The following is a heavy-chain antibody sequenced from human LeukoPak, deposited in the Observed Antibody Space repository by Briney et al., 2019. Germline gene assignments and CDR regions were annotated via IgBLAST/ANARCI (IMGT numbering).Heavy chain of an antibody. D-gene: IGHD3-10*01. Sequence: GGSLRLSCAASGFTFDDYAVHWVRQAPGKGLEWVSGISWNSGSIGYADSVKGRFTISRDNAKNSLYLQMNSLRAEDTALYYCTKSTYGSGSYIFDYWGQGTLVTVSS. CDR2: ISWNSGSI. CDR3: TKSTYGSGSYIFDY. J-gene: IGHJ4*02. CDR1: GFTFDDYA. V-gene: IGHV3-9*01.